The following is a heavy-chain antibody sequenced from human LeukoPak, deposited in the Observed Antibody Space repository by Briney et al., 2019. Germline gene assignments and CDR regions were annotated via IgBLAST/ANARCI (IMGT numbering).Heavy chain of an antibody. CDR3: VRGGELRYFDS. CDR2: INHSGSS. D-gene: IGHD1-26*01. J-gene: IGHJ4*02. V-gene: IGHV4-34*01. Sequence: SETLSLTCAVYGGSFSDYYWSWIRQPPGKGLEWIGEINHSGSSNNHPSLKSRVTISVDTSKNQFSLKLSSVTAADTAFYYCVRGGELRYFDSWGQGALVTVSS. CDR1: GGSFSDYY.